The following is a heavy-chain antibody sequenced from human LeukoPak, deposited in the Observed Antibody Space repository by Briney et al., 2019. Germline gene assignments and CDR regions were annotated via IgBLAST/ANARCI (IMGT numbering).Heavy chain of an antibody. CDR2: INSDESNT. J-gene: IGHJ3*02. Sequence: GGSLRLSCAASGFTFSHYLMHWVRQAPGKGLVWVSRINSDESNTNSYADFVKGRFIICRDNAKNTLYLQMNSLRAEDTAVYFCGRGGNGIDIWGQGTTVIVSS. CDR1: GFTFSHYL. D-gene: IGHD2-8*01. CDR3: GRGGNGIDI. V-gene: IGHV3-74*01.